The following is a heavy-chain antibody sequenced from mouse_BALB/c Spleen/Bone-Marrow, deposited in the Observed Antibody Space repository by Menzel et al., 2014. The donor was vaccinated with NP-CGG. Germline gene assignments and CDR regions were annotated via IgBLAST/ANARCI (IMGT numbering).Heavy chain of an antibody. CDR2: FNPYNDVT. J-gene: IGHJ1*01. V-gene: IGHV1-14*01. Sequence: EVQLQQSGPELVTPGASVKMSCKASGYTFTSYVMHWVKQKPGQGLEWIGYFNPYNDVTNYNEKFKGKATLTSDKSSSTAYMELSSLTSEDSAVYYCARKFYYFGSSPYWYFDVWGAETTVTVSS. D-gene: IGHD1-1*01. CDR3: ARKFYYFGSSPYWYFDV. CDR1: GYTFTSYV.